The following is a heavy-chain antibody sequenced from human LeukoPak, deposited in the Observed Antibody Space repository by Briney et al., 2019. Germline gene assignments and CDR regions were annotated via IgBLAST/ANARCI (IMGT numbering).Heavy chain of an antibody. Sequence: SETLSLTCTVSGGSISSYYWSWIRQPPGKGLEWIGYIYYSGSTNYNPSLKSRVTISVDTSKNQFSLKLNSVTAADTAVYYCASSKGGNYGDYAFDYWGQGTLVTVSS. CDR2: IYYSGST. J-gene: IGHJ4*02. CDR1: GGSISSYY. CDR3: ASSKGGNYGDYAFDY. D-gene: IGHD4-17*01. V-gene: IGHV4-59*01.